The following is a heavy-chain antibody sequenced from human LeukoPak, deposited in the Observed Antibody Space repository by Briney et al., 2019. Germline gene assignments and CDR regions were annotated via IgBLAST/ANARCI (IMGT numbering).Heavy chain of an antibody. D-gene: IGHD4-17*01. CDR1: GGSISSGDYY. CDR2: IYYSGGT. V-gene: IGHV4-30-4*01. CDR3: ARQQGGDDYGDYDVGY. J-gene: IGHJ4*02. Sequence: SETLSLTCTVSGGSISSGDYYWSWIRQPPGKGLEWIGYIYYSGGTYYNPSLKSRVTISVDTSKNQFSLKLSSVTAADTAVYYCARQQGGDDYGDYDVGYWGQGTLVTVSS.